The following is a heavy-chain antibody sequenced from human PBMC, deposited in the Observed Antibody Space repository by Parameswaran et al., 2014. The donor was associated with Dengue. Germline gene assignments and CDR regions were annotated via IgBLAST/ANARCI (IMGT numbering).Heavy chain of an antibody. CDR3: ASSYDYVWLGFDY. CDR2: INPSGGST. D-gene: IGHD3-16*01. J-gene: IGHJ4*02. Sequence: WVRQAPGQGLEWMGIINPSGGSTSYAQKFQGRVTMTRDTSTSTVYMELSSLRSEDTAVYYCASSYDYVWLGFDYWGQGTLVTVSS. V-gene: IGHV1-46*01.